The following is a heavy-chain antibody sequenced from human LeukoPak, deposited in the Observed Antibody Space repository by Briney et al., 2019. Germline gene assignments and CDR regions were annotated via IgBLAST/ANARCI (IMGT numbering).Heavy chain of an antibody. CDR2: IFHTGNT. V-gene: IGHV4-4*02. CDR1: GXSISSSNG. Sequence: SETLSLTCAVSGXSISSSNGWSWVRQPPGKGLEWIGEIFHTGNTNYNPSLKSRVTISADQSKNQFSLKLTSVTAADTAVYYCATEMYYDGSGPHFDYWGQGALVTVSS. CDR3: ATEMYYDGSGPHFDY. D-gene: IGHD3-22*01. J-gene: IGHJ4*02.